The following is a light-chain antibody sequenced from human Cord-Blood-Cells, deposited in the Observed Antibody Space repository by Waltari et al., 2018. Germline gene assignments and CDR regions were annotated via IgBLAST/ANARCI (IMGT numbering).Light chain of an antibody. V-gene: IGLV2-23*01. CDR3: CSYAGSSTWV. J-gene: IGLJ3*02. CDR1: SSDVGSYNL. CDR2: EGS. Sequence: QSALTQPASVSGSPGQSITISCTGTSSDVGSYNLVSWYQQHPGKAPKLMIYEGSNRPSGVTYRFSGSKSGNTASLTISGLQAEDEADYYCCSYAGSSTWVFGGGTKLTVL.